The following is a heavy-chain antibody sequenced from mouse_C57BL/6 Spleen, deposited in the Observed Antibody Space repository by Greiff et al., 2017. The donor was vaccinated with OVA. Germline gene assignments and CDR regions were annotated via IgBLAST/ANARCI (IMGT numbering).Heavy chain of an antibody. CDR2: ISSGGSYT. Sequence: EVQLVESGGDLVKPGGSLKLSCAASGFTFSSYGMSWVRQTPDKRLEWVATISSGGSYTYYPDSVKGRFTISRDNAKNTLYLQMSSLKSEDTAMYYCARDGSSDWYFDVWGTGTTVTVSS. CDR1: GFTFSSYG. D-gene: IGHD1-1*01. V-gene: IGHV5-6*01. J-gene: IGHJ1*03. CDR3: ARDGSSDWYFDV.